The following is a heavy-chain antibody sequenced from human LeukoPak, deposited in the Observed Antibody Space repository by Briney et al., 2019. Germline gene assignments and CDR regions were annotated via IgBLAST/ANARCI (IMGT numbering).Heavy chain of an antibody. J-gene: IGHJ6*03. D-gene: IGHD2-2*01. V-gene: IGHV4-34*01. CDR2: INHSGST. CDR1: GLSVSNSW. CDR3: ARAPPVVVPAASFYYYYMDV. Sequence: GSLRLSCAASGLSVSNSWMHWIRQPPGKGLEWIVEINHSGSTNYNPSLKSRVTISVDTSKNQFSLKLSSVTAADTAVYCCARAPPVVVPAASFYYYYMDVWGKGTTVTVSS.